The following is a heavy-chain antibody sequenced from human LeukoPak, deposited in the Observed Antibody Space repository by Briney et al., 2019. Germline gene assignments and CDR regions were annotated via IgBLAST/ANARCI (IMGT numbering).Heavy chain of an antibody. CDR2: ISSSSTTI. D-gene: IGHD3-16*02. V-gene: IGHV3-48*01. Sequence: GGSLRLSCAASGFTFSTYSMNWVRQAPGKGLEWVSYISSSSTTIFHADSVEGRFTISRDNAKNSLYLQMDSLRAEDTAVYYCARAKYHDYVWGSYRPGPNFDYWGQGTLVTVSS. CDR3: ARAKYHDYVWGSYRPGPNFDY. J-gene: IGHJ4*02. CDR1: GFTFSTYS.